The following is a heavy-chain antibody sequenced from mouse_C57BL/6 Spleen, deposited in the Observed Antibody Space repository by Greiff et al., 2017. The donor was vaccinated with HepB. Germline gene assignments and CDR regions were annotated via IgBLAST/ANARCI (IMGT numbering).Heavy chain of an antibody. J-gene: IGHJ4*01. Sequence: VKLVESGAELVKPGASVKLSCKASGYTFTEYTIHWVKQRSGQGLEWIGWFYPGSGSIKYNEKFKDKATLTADKSSSTVYMELSRLTSEDSAVYFCARHEDVAYAMDYWGQGTSVTVSS. V-gene: IGHV1-62-2*01. CDR1: GYTFTEYT. CDR2: FYPGSGSI. CDR3: ARHEDVAYAMDY.